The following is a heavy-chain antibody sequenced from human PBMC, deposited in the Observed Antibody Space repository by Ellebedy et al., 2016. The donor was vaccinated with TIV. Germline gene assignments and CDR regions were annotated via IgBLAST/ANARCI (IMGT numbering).Heavy chain of an antibody. D-gene: IGHD6-19*01. CDR3: VRYSSGWYHYGMDV. CDR2: INAGNGDT. V-gene: IGHV1-3*01. J-gene: IGHJ6*02. CDR1: GFTFTSYA. Sequence: ASVKVSCKASGFTFTSYAMHWARQAPGQRLEWMGWINAGNGDTKFSQQFQGRVTITRDTSASTAYMELSSLRSEDTAVYYCVRYSSGWYHYGMDVWGQGTTVTVSS.